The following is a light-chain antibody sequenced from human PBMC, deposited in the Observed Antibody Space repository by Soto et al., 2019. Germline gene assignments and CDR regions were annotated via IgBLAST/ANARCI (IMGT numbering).Light chain of an antibody. J-gene: IGLJ1*01. CDR1: NSDVGTHNL. CDR2: EGT. CDR3: CSYALL. Sequence: QSVLTQPASVSGSPGQSITISCTETNSDVGTHNLVSWYQQHPGKAPKLIIYEGTKRPSGVSNRFSGSKSGNTASLTISGLQAEDEADYYCCSYALLFVTRTKVTVL. V-gene: IGLV2-23*01.